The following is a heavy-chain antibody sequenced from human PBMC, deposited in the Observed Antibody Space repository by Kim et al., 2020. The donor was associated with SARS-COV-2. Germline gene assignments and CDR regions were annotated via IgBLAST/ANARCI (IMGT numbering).Heavy chain of an antibody. J-gene: IGHJ4*02. CDR2: INHSGST. V-gene: IGHV4-34*01. CDR1: GGSFSGYY. Sequence: SETLSLTCAVYGGSFSGYYWSWIRQPPGKGLEWIGEINHSGSTNYNPSLKSRVTISVDTSKNQFSLKLSSVTAADTAVYYCARGALGYSGYDPPVPRHNFDYWGQGTLVTVSS. CDR3: ARGALGYSGYDPPVPRHNFDY. D-gene: IGHD5-12*01.